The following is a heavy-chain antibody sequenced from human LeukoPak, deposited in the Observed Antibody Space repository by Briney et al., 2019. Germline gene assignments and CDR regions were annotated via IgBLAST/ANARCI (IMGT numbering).Heavy chain of an antibody. CDR2: IYPGDSDT. CDR3: ASNYDSSGYAYDY. D-gene: IGHD3-22*01. J-gene: IGHJ4*02. CDR1: GYSFTSYW. Sequence: GESLKISCKGSGYSFTSYWIGWVRQMPGKGLEWMGIIYPGDSDTRYSPSFQGQVTISADKSISTAYLQWSSLKASDTAMYYCASNYDSSGYAYDYWGQGTLVTVSS. V-gene: IGHV5-51*01.